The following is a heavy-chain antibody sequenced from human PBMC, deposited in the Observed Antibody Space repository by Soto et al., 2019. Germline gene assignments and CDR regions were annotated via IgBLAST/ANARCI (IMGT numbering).Heavy chain of an antibody. CDR3: ARQIYDFWSGPHRWFDP. J-gene: IGHJ5*02. D-gene: IGHD3-3*01. CDR2: IYCSGST. CDR1: GGSISSSSYY. Sequence: SETLSLTCTVSGGSISSSSYYWGWIRQPPGKGLEWIGSIYCSGSTYYNPSLKSRVTISVDTSKNQFSLKLSSVTAADTAVYYCARQIYDFWSGPHRWFDPWGQGTLVTVSS. V-gene: IGHV4-39*01.